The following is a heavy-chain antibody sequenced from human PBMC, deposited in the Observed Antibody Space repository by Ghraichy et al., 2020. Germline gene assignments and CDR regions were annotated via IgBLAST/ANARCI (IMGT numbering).Heavy chain of an antibody. Sequence: GGSLRLSCVASGFSFSSYDMNWVRQAPGKGLEWVSYISSNSGSMNYVDSVRGRFTISRDKAKASLYLQMNSLRDEDTALYYCAGGALTSGPEYWGQGSLVTVSS. D-gene: IGHD2-2*01. J-gene: IGHJ4*02. CDR3: AGGALTSGPEY. V-gene: IGHV3-48*02. CDR1: GFSFSSYD. CDR2: ISSNSGSM.